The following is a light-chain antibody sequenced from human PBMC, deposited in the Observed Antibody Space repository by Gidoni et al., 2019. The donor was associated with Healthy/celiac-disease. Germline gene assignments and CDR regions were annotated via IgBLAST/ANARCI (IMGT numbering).Light chain of an antibody. CDR2: AAS. CDR1: QGISSY. Sequence: IQLTQSPSFLSASVGDRVTITCRASQGISSYLAWYQQKQGKAPKLLIYAASTLQSGVPSRFSGSGSGTEFTLTISSLQPEDFATYYWQQETFGQGTKLEIK. V-gene: IGKV1-9*01. J-gene: IGKJ2*01. CDR3: QQET.